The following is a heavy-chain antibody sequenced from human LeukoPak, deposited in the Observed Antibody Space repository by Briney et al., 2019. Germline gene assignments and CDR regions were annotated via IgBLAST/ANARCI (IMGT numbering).Heavy chain of an antibody. CDR1: GFSVSSNY. J-gene: IGHJ4*02. D-gene: IGHD4-17*01. Sequence: GGSLRLSCAVSGFSVSSNYMTWVRQAPGKGLEWVSVIYSGGSTYYADSVKGRFIISRDNSKNTLYLQMNSLRAEDTAVYYCAGGGGDRNPFDYWGQGTLVTVSS. CDR2: IYSGGST. V-gene: IGHV3-66*01. CDR3: AGGGGDRNPFDY.